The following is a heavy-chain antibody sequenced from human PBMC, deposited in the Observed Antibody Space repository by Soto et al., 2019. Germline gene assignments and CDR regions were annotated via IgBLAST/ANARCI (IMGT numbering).Heavy chain of an antibody. CDR1: GGSISSTSYY. D-gene: IGHD6-13*01. CDR2: IFYSGST. J-gene: IGHJ5*02. V-gene: IGHV4-39*01. CDR3: AAGYTSSWYPAS. Sequence: SSETLSLTCTVSGGSISSTSYYWDWIRQPPGKGLEWIGSIFYSGSTHYKPSLKTRVTISVDTSKNQFSLKLSSVTAADTAVYYCAAGYTSSWYPASWGQGTLVTVSS.